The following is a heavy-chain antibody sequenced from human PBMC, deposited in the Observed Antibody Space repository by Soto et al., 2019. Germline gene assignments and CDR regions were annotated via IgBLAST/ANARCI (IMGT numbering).Heavy chain of an antibody. J-gene: IGHJ6*03. V-gene: IGHV3-23*01. CDR1: GFTFSSYA. CDR2: ISGSGDST. CDR3: AKSSTWAHYYYMDV. Sequence: GGSLRLPCAASGFTFSSYAMSWVRQAPGKGLEWVSVISGSGDSTNYADSVKDRFTISRDNSKNSLYLQMNSLRVEDTAVYYCAKSSTWAHYYYMDVWGLGTLVTVSS. D-gene: IGHD2-2*01.